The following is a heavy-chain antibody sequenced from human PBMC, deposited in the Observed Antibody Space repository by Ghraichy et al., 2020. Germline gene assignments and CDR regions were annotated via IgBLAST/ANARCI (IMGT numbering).Heavy chain of an antibody. CDR2: INQEGSAE. CDR3: ARDPYDSGDSTTYGAFDI. D-gene: IGHD2/OR15-2a*01. V-gene: IGHV3-7*03. CDR1: GFTFSSHW. J-gene: IGHJ3*02. Sequence: GGSLRLSCAASGFTFSSHWMTWVRQAPGKGLEWVANINQEGSAEYNGDSVKGRFTISRDNAENSLYLQLNSLTAEDTAVYFCARDPYDSGDSTTYGAFDIWGQGTMVTVSS.